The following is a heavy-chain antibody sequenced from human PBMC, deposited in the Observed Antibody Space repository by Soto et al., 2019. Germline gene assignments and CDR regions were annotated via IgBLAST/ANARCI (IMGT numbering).Heavy chain of an antibody. CDR3: ARVYKNWFDS. CDR2: IDPTDSYT. J-gene: IGHJ5*01. Sequence: GDSLAISCQASGYNFTAFWIHWVRQMPGRGLEWLGKIDPTDSYTNYSPSFEGHVTISTDNSISTAYLQWSSLRASDTALYFCARVYKNWFDSWAQGTMVTVSS. CDR1: GYNFTAFW. V-gene: IGHV5-10-1*01. D-gene: IGHD1-1*01.